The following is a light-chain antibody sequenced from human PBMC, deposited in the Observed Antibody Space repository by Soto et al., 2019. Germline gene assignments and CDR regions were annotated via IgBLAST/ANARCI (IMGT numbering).Light chain of an antibody. CDR1: QSVGSY. CDR2: DAS. Sequence: EIVLTQSPATLSLSPGERATLSCRASQSVGSYLAWYQQKPGQAPRLLIFDASNRATGIPARFSGSGSGTDFTLTSSSLEPEDFAVYYCQQRSNWPLGTFGQGTKVDIK. CDR3: QQRSNWPLGT. J-gene: IGKJ1*01. V-gene: IGKV3-11*01.